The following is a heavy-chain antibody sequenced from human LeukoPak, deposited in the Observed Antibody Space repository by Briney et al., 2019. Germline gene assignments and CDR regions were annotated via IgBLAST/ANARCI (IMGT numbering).Heavy chain of an antibody. Sequence: PWGSLRLSCSASGFPFSSYSMNWVRQAPGKGLEWVSSISSSSSYIYYADSVKGRFTISRDNAKNSLYLQMNSLRAEDTAVYYCARTSPIYCSGGSYSGQGTLVTVSS. CDR3: ARTSPIYCSGGSY. CDR2: ISSSSSYI. J-gene: IGHJ4*02. D-gene: IGHD2-15*01. V-gene: IGHV3-21*01. CDR1: GFPFSSYS.